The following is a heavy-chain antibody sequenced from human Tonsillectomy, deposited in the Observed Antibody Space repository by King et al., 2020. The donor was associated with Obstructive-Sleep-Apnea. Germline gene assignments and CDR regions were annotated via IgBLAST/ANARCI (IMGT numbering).Heavy chain of an antibody. CDR1: GGSISSSSYY. J-gene: IGHJ4*02. D-gene: IGHD3-10*01. CDR2: IYYSGST. CDR3: ASLRKTYYYGSGSYSYFDY. Sequence: LQLQELGPGLVKPSETLSLTCTVSGGSISSSSYYWGWIRQPPGKGLEWIGSIYYSGSTYYNPSLKSRVTISVDTSKNQFSLKLSSVTAADTAVYYCASLRKTYYYGSGSYSYFDYWGQGTLVTVSS. V-gene: IGHV4-39*01.